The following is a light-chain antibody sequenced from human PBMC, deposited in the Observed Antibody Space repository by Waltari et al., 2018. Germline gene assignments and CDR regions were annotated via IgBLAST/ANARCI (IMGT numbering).Light chain of an antibody. V-gene: IGKV2-24*01. CDR3: MHAIEVLT. J-gene: IGKJ4*01. Sequence: DIVMTQTPLSSPVTLGQPASISCRSSQSLADSRGSTSLSWRQQRPGQTPRLLIYKISNLFSGVPDRFTGSGAGTDFTLKISRVEAEDVGVYYCMHAIEVLTFGGGTKVEIK. CDR1: QSLADSRGSTS. CDR2: KIS.